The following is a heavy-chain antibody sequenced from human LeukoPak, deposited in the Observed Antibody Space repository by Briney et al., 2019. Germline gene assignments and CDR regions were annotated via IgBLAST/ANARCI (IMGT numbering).Heavy chain of an antibody. V-gene: IGHV4-34*01. CDR3: ARGSLGGHCSSTSCYGDQYNWFDP. CDR1: GGSFSGYY. CDR2: INHRGST. Sequence: SETLSLTCAVYGGSFSGYYWSWIRQPPGKGQEWIGEINHRGSTNYNPSLKSRVTISVDTSKNQFSLKLSSVTAADTAVYYCARGSLGGHCSSTSCYGDQYNWFDPWGQGTLVTVSS. D-gene: IGHD2-2*01. J-gene: IGHJ5*02.